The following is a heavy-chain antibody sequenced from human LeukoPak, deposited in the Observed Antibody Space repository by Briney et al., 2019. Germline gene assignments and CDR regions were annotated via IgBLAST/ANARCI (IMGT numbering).Heavy chain of an antibody. Sequence: PSETLSLTCTVSGGSTSSYYWSWIRQPPGKGLEWIGYIYYSGSTNYNPSLKSRVTISVDTSKNQFSLKLSSVTAADTAVYYCVRDPGDYHWFDPWGQGTLVTVSS. J-gene: IGHJ5*02. CDR3: VRDPGDYHWFDP. CDR2: IYYSGST. CDR1: GGSTSSYY. D-gene: IGHD4-17*01. V-gene: IGHV4-59*01.